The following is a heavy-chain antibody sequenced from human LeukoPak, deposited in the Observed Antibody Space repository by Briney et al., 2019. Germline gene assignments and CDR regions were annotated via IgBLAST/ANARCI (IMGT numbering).Heavy chain of an antibody. J-gene: IGHJ1*01. CDR2: ISAYNGNT. CDR3: AGPSIAAAGRHPLQH. Sequence: ASVKVSCKASGYTFTSYGISWVRQAPGQGLDWMGWISAYNGNTNYAQQPQGRVTLTTDTSPSTAHMEPGSLRSDDTAVVYCAGPSIAAAGRHPLQHWGQGTLVTVSS. D-gene: IGHD6-13*01. V-gene: IGHV1-18*01. CDR1: GYTFTSYG.